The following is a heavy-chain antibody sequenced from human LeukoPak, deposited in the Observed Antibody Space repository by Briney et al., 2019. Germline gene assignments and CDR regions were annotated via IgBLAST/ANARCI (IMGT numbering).Heavy chain of an antibody. CDR3: AKGRNEDGDAALNY. J-gene: IGHJ4*02. CDR1: GFTFSSYA. V-gene: IGHV3-23*01. D-gene: IGHD4-17*01. Sequence: GGSLRLSCAASGFTFSSYAMSWDCQAPGKGLEWVSSISGSGGNTFYADSVKGRFTISRDNSKNTLYLQMNSLRAEDTAAYHCAKGRNEDGDAALNYWGQGTLVTVSS. CDR2: ISGSGGNT.